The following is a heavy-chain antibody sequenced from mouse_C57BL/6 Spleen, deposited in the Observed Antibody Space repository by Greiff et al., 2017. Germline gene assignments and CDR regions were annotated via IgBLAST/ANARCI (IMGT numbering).Heavy chain of an antibody. CDR3: AETTYYSNYLDY. J-gene: IGHJ2*01. Sequence: VQLKESGGGLVKPGGSLKLSCAASGFTFSDYGMHWVRQAPEKGLEWVAYISSGSSTIYYADPVKGRFTISRDNAKNTLFLQMTSLRSEDTAMYYCAETTYYSNYLDYWGQGTTLTVSS. V-gene: IGHV5-17*01. CDR2: ISSGSSTI. D-gene: IGHD2-5*01. CDR1: GFTFSDYG.